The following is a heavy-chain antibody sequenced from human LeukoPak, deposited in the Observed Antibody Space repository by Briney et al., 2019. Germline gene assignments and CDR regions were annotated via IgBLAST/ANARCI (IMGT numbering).Heavy chain of an antibody. CDR3: AGAVSGSFFE. CDR2: IKQDGSEK. J-gene: IGHJ4*02. D-gene: IGHD1-26*01. Sequence: GGSLRLSCAASGFTFSSYWMSWVRQAPGRGLEWVAHIKQDGSEKYYVDSVKGRFTISRDNAKNSLYLQMNSLRAEDTAVYYCAGAVSGSFFEWGQGTLVTVSS. CDR1: GFTFSSYW. V-gene: IGHV3-7*01.